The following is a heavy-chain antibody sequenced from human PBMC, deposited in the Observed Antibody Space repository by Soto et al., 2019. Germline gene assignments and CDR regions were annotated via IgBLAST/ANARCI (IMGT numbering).Heavy chain of an antibody. CDR1: GYTFSSYW. Sequence: GVSPKISCKGSGYTFSSYWSGWVRHVPGKGLGWMGIIYPGESDARYSPSFQGQVTITADKSLTTAYMQWNSLRASDSGIYYCARVGCSGGNCDPSDAFPDWGQGTQSPAPQ. J-gene: IGHJ4*02. D-gene: IGHD2-15*01. CDR3: ARVGCSGGNCDPSDAFPD. CDR2: IYPGESDA. V-gene: IGHV5-51*01.